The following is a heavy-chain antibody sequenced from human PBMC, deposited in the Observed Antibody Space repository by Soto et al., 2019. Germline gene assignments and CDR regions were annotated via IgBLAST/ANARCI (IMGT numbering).Heavy chain of an antibody. CDR3: AKAHDYYYSYMDV. CDR1: GFXFGXFA. CDR2: ITWDSGNI. V-gene: IGHV3-9*01. Sequence: EVQLVESGGVLVQPGXFLRLSXAASGFXFGXFAMHWVRQAPGKGLEWVSGITWDSGNIGYADSVKGRFTISRDNAKNSLYLQVNSLRADDTALYYCAKAHDYYYSYMDVWDKGTTVTVSS. J-gene: IGHJ6*03.